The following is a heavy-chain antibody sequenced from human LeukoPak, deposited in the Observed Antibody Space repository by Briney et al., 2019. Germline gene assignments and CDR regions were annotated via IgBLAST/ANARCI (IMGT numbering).Heavy chain of an antibody. J-gene: IGHJ4*02. Sequence: GGSLRRYCEASGFTFCSYSWNWLRTAQGQGREWCSSISVSSTYIYYADSVKGRFTISRDNSKNTLYLQMNSLRAEDTAVYYCARDGKQWLVLVYFDYWGQGTLVTVSS. CDR1: GFTFCSYS. V-gene: IGHV3-21*01. CDR2: ISVSSTYI. CDR3: ARDGKQWLVLVYFDY. D-gene: IGHD6-19*01.